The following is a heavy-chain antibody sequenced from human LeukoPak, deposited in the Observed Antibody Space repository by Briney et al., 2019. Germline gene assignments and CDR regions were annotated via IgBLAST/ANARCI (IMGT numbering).Heavy chain of an antibody. D-gene: IGHD3-10*01. J-gene: IGHJ4*02. CDR3: AKRTMVRGVYYFDY. Sequence: GGSLRLSCAASGFTFSSYAMSWVRQAPGKELEWVSAISGSGGSTYYADSVKGRFTISRDNFKNTLYLQMNSLRAEDTAVYYCAKRTMVRGVYYFDYWGQGTLVTVSS. V-gene: IGHV3-23*01. CDR2: ISGSGGST. CDR1: GFTFSSYA.